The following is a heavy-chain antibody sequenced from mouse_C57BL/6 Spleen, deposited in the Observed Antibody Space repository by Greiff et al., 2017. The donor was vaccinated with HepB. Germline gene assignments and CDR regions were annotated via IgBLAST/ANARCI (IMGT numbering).Heavy chain of an antibody. Sequence: VQLQQSGAELVKPGASVKMSCKASGYTFTSYWITWVKQRPGQGLEWIGDIYPGSGSTNYNEKFKSKATMTVDTSSSTAYMQLSSLTSEDSTVYYCAREEDYYGSSSYYYAMDYWGQGTSVTVSS. CDR3: AREEDYYGSSSYYYAMDY. D-gene: IGHD1-1*01. CDR1: GYTFTSYW. J-gene: IGHJ4*01. V-gene: IGHV1-55*01. CDR2: IYPGSGST.